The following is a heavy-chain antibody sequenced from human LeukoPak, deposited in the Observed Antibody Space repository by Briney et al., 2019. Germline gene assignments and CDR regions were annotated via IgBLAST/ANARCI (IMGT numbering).Heavy chain of an antibody. CDR2: INPNSGGT. J-gene: IGHJ4*02. CDR3: ARDQPSNRLGYYYGSGSSLYDY. V-gene: IGHV1-2*02. D-gene: IGHD3-10*01. Sequence: WASVKVSCKASGYTFTGYYMHWVRQAPGQGLEWMGWINPNSGGTNYAQKFQGRVTMTRDTSISTAYMELSRLRSDDTAVYYCARDQPSNRLGYYYGSGSSLYDYWGQGTLVTVSS. CDR1: GYTFTGYY.